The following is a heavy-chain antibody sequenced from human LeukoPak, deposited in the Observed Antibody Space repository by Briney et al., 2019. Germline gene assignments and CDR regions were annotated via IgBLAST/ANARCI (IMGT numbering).Heavy chain of an antibody. Sequence: GGSLRLSCVASGFTFRYYGMNWVRQAPGKGLEWVANIKQDGSEKYYVDSVKGRFTISRDNAKNSLYLQMNSLRAEDTAVYYCASPPSATVTPRGYWGQGTLVTVSS. D-gene: IGHD4-11*01. J-gene: IGHJ4*02. V-gene: IGHV3-7*01. CDR1: GFTFRYYG. CDR3: ASPPSATVTPRGY. CDR2: IKQDGSEK.